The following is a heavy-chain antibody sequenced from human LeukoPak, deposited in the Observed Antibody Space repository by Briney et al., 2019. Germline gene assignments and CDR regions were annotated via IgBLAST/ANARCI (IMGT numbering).Heavy chain of an antibody. J-gene: IGHJ4*02. V-gene: IGHV4-31*03. Sequence: SQTLSLTCTVSGGSISSGGYYWSWIRQHPGKGLEWIGYIYYSGSPFYNPSLKSRVAISVYTSKNQSSLKLSSVTAADTAVYSCARVWFGELSPYFDYWGQGTLVTVSS. CDR3: ARVWFGELSPYFDY. CDR2: IYYSGSP. D-gene: IGHD3-10*01. CDR1: GGSISSGGYY.